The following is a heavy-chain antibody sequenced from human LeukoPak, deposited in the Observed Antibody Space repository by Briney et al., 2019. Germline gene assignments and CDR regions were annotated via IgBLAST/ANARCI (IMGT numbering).Heavy chain of an antibody. D-gene: IGHD2-15*01. J-gene: IGHJ6*03. Sequence: GGSLRLSCAASGFTFSSYWMSWVRQAPGKGLEWVANIKQDGSEKYYVDSVKGRFTISRDNAKNSLYLQMNSLGAEDTAVYYCARDIVVVVALMDVWGKGTTVTVSS. CDR3: ARDIVVVVALMDV. CDR1: GFTFSSYW. V-gene: IGHV3-7*01. CDR2: IKQDGSEK.